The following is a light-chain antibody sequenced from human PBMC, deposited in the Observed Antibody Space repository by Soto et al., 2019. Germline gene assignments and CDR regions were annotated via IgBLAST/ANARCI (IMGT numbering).Light chain of an antibody. Sequence: QSVLTQPPSASGSPGQSVTISCTGTSSDVGGYDLVSWYQQHPDKAPKLILYEVAKRPSGVPARFSGSKSGNTASLTVSGLQADDESDYYCSSFAGNNNLFGGGTKLTVL. CDR3: SSFAGNNNL. CDR2: EVA. J-gene: IGLJ2*01. V-gene: IGLV2-8*01. CDR1: SSDVGGYDL.